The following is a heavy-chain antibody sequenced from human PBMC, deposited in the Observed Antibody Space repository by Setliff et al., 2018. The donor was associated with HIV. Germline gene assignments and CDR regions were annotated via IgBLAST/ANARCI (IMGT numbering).Heavy chain of an antibody. V-gene: IGHV3-30*02. Sequence: GGSLRLSCAASGFTFSRYAMTWVRQAPGKGLEWVAFIRYDGSQKYYVDSVKGRFTISRDNAKNTLYLQMNSLRVEDTAVYYYAKDVCSGAYCCAYYYYGMDVWGQGTMVTVSS. CDR2: IRYDGSQK. CDR3: AKDVCSGAYCCAYYYYGMDV. D-gene: IGHD2-15*01. CDR1: GFTFSRYA. J-gene: IGHJ6*02.